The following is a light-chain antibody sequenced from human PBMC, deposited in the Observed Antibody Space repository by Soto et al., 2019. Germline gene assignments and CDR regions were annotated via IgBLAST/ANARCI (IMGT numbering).Light chain of an antibody. CDR1: QSISTY. Sequence: DIQMTQSPSSLSASVGDRVTITCRTSQSISTYLNWYQQKPGKAPKALIYAASSLQRGVPSRFSGSGSGTDFTLTISSLQPEDFATYYCQQSYSTTWTFGQGTNVEIK. CDR2: AAS. V-gene: IGKV1-39*01. J-gene: IGKJ1*01. CDR3: QQSYSTTWT.